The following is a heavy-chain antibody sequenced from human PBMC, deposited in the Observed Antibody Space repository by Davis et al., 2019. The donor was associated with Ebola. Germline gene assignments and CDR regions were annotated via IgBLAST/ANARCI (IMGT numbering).Heavy chain of an antibody. CDR3: ARVLEESPPKNHGYSYMDV. Sequence: GESLKTSCAASGFSVGNNFMTWVRQAPGEGLEWVSFISDRGTPFLADSVKGRFTTSKHNSNNTLYLQMNSVRPEDTATYYCARVLEESPPKNHGYSYMDVWGQGTTVTVSS. CDR1: GFSVGNNF. D-gene: IGHD2-21*01. CDR2: ISDRGTP. V-gene: IGHV3-53*04. J-gene: IGHJ6*03.